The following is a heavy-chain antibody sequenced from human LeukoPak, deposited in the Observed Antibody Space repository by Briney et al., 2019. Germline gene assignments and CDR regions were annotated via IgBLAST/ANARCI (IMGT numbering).Heavy chain of an antibody. J-gene: IGHJ4*02. CDR1: GFTFSSYA. D-gene: IGHD2-15*01. V-gene: IGHV3-23*01. CDR2: ISGSGGST. Sequence: PGGSLRLPCAASGFTFSSYAMSWVRQALGKGLEWVSAISGSGGSTYYADSVKGRFTISRDNSKNTLYLQMNSLRAEDTAVYYCAKDLCSGGSCGEFDYWGQGTLVTVSS. CDR3: AKDLCSGGSCGEFDY.